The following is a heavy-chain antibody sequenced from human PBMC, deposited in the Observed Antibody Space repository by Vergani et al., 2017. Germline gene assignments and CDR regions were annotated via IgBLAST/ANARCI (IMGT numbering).Heavy chain of an antibody. V-gene: IGHV4-34*01. J-gene: IGHJ4*02. Sequence: QVQLQESGPGLVKPSETLSLTCAVYGGSFSGYYWSWIRQPPGKGLEWIGEINHSGSTNYNPSLKSRVTISVDTSKNQFSLKLSSVTAADTAVYYCARVKRAIVGANFDYWGQGTLVTVSS. D-gene: IGHD1-26*01. CDR2: INHSGST. CDR1: GGSFSGYY. CDR3: ARVKRAIVGANFDY.